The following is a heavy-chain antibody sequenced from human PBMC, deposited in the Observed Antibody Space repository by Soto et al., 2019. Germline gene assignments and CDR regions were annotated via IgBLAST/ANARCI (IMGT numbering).Heavy chain of an antibody. CDR1: GYTFTNYG. CDR3: ASRSGQLPYYFDY. CDR2: ISAYKGNT. J-gene: IGHJ4*02. D-gene: IGHD6-6*01. Sequence: ASVKVSCKASGYTFTNYGISWVRQAPGQGLEWMGWISAYKGNTNYAQKFQGRVTMTTDTSTSTAYMELRRLRSDDTAVYYCASRSGQLPYYFDYWGQGTLVTVSS. V-gene: IGHV1-18*01.